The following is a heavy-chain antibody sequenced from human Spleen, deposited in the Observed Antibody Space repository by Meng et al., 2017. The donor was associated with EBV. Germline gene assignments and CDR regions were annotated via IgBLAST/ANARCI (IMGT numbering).Heavy chain of an antibody. Sequence: VRRVRSGAGGKMPGCSVKVSCKASGGTCSSYDISWVRQAPGQGLEWMGGIIPIFGTANYAQKFQGRVTITADESTSTAYMELSSLRSEDTAVYYCARAYCSGGSCYSGDYNWFDPWGQGTLVTVSS. CDR3: ARAYCSGGSCYSGDYNWFDP. CDR1: GGTCSSYD. J-gene: IGHJ5*02. D-gene: IGHD2-15*01. CDR2: IIPIFGTA. V-gene: IGHV1-69*01.